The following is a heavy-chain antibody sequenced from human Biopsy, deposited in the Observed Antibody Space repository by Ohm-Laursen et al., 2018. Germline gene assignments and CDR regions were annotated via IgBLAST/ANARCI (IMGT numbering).Heavy chain of an antibody. V-gene: IGHV3-33*01. CDR3: ARDVEGFYSYAMDV. Sequence: SLRLSCTASGFIFSSYGIHWVRQAPGKGLDWVAVIWFDGTKKYYADSVKGRFTISRDDSKNTVYLQMNSLRAEDTAVYYCARDVEGFYSYAMDVWGQGTTVTVSS. J-gene: IGHJ6*02. CDR2: IWFDGTKK. D-gene: IGHD5-24*01. CDR1: GFIFSSYG.